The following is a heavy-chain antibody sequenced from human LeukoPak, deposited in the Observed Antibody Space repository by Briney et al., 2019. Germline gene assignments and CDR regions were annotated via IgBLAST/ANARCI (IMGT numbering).Heavy chain of an antibody. CDR3: ARSTRSVGVRD. CDR2: IYYSGST. J-gene: IGHJ4*02. CDR1: GGSISSYY. V-gene: IGHV4-59*08. Sequence: SETLSLTCTVSGGSISSYYWSWIRQPPGKGLERIGYIYYSGSTNYNPSLKSRVTISVDTSKNQFSLKLSSVTAADTAVYYCARSTRSVGVRDWGQGTLVTVSS. D-gene: IGHD3-16*01.